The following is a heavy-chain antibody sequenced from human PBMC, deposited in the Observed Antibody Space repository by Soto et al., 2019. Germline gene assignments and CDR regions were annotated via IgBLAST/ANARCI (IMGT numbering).Heavy chain of an antibody. CDR2: INPNSGGT. D-gene: IGHD6-6*01. Sequence: ASVKVSCKASGYTFTGYYMHWVRQAPGQGLEWMGWINPNSGGTNYAQKFQGWVTMTRDTSISTAYMELSRLRSDDTAVYYCARDRYLYSSSLATMYYFDYWGQGTLVTVSS. J-gene: IGHJ4*02. V-gene: IGHV1-2*04. CDR1: GYTFTGYY. CDR3: ARDRYLYSSSLATMYYFDY.